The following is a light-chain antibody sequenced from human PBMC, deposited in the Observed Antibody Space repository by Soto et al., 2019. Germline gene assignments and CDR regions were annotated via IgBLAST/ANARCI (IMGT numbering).Light chain of an antibody. V-gene: IGLV4-60*02. Sequence: QLVLTQSSSASASLGSSVKLTCTLSSGHSSFIIAWHQQPPGKAPHLLMKLEGSGTYNKGSGVPDRFSGSSSGADRYLMISNLQFEDEADYYCETWDSDTHVFGGGTKLTVL. CDR3: ETWDSDTHV. CDR1: SGHSSFI. J-gene: IGLJ2*01. CDR2: LEGSGTY.